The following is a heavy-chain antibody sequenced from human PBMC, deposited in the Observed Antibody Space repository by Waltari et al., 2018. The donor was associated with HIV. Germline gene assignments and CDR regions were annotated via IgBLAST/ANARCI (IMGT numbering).Heavy chain of an antibody. J-gene: IGHJ4*02. CDR1: GGTFSSYA. Sequence: QVQLVQSGAEVKKPGSSVKVSCKASGGTFSSYAIRWVRQAPGKGLEWMRGIIPIIGTANYAQKFQGRVTITADKSTSTAYMELSSLRSEDTAVYYCARDNRFDDPHFDYWGQGTLVTVSS. V-gene: IGHV1-69*06. CDR3: ARDNRFDDPHFDY. CDR2: IIPIIGTA. D-gene: IGHD3-16*01.